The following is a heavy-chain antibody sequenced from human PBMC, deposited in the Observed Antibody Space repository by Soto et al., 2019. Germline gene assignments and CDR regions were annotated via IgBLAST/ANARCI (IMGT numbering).Heavy chain of an antibody. CDR1: GFTFSSYG. J-gene: IGHJ4*02. CDR2: IWYDGSNK. CDR3: ARELYYDSSGYYTSYFDY. D-gene: IGHD3-22*01. Sequence: QVQLVESGGGVVQPGRSLRLSCAASGFTFSSYGMHWVRQAPGKGLEWVAVIWYDGSNKYYADSVKGRFTISRDNSKNTLYLQMNSLRAEDTAVYYCARELYYDSSGYYTSYFDYWGQGTLVTVSS. V-gene: IGHV3-33*01.